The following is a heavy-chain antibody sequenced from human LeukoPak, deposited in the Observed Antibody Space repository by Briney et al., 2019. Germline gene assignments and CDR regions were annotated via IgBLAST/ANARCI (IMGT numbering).Heavy chain of an antibody. Sequence: SETLSLTCTVSGGSISNYYWSWIRQPPGKGLEWIGYIYYSGSTNYNPSLKSRVTISVDTSKNQFSLKLSSVTAADTAVYYCARHYTSSRGFDIWGQGTMVTVSS. CDR3: ARHYTSSRGFDI. CDR2: IYYSGST. V-gene: IGHV4-59*08. D-gene: IGHD5-18*01. CDR1: GGSISNYY. J-gene: IGHJ3*02.